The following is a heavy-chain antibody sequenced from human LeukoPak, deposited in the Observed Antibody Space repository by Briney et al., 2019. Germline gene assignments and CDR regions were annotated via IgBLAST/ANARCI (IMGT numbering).Heavy chain of an antibody. V-gene: IGHV3-23*01. CDR1: GFTFSSYA. CDR2: ISGSGGST. CDR3: AKGGDSSGWYYYFDY. Sequence: GGSLRLSCAASGFTFSSYAMSWVRQAPGKGLEWVSAISGSGGSTYYADSVKGRFTSSRDNSKNTLYLQMNSLRAEATAVYYCAKGGDSSGWYYYFDYWGQGTLVTVSS. D-gene: IGHD6-19*01. J-gene: IGHJ4*02.